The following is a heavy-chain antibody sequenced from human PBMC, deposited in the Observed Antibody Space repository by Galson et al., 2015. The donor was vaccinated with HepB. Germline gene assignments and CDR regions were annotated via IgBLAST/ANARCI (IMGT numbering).Heavy chain of an antibody. CDR2: ISSSSSYV. Sequence: SLRLSCAASGFTFSSYSMNWVRQAPGKGLEWVSSISSSSSYVYYADSVKGRFTISRDNAKNSLYLQMNSLRAEDTAVYYCAVAGEITMVRGVSPFDYWGRGTLVTVSS. D-gene: IGHD3-10*01. V-gene: IGHV3-21*01. J-gene: IGHJ4*02. CDR1: GFTFSSYS. CDR3: AVAGEITMVRGVSPFDY.